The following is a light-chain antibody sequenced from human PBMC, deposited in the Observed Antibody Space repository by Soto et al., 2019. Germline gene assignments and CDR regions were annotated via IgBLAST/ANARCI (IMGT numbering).Light chain of an antibody. CDR2: SAH. Sequence: EIVMTQFPATLSESPWERVTLSCRASQSVSTNVAWYQQKPGQAPRLLIYSAHTRAAGIPDRFSGTGSGTDFTLTISRLEPEDFALYYCLHSRDSVSTFGPGTKVDIK. V-gene: IGKV3D-15*01. CDR1: QSVSTN. J-gene: IGKJ3*01. CDR3: LHSRDSVST.